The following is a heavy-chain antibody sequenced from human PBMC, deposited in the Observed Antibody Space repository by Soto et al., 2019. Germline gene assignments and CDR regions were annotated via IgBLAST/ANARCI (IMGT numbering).Heavy chain of an antibody. V-gene: IGHV3-74*01. Sequence: EVQLVESGGGLVQPGGSLRLSCAASGFTFSSYWMHWVRQAPGKGLVWVSRINSDGSSTSYADSVKGRFTISRDNAKNTLYLQMNSLRAEDTAVYYCARVAADTAMAPVDYWGQGTLVTVSS. CDR2: INSDGSST. J-gene: IGHJ4*02. CDR1: GFTFSSYW. CDR3: ARVAADTAMAPVDY. D-gene: IGHD5-18*01.